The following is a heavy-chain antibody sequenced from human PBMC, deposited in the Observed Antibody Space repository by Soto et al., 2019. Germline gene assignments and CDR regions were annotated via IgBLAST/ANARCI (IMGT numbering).Heavy chain of an antibody. CDR1: GFTFSSYG. CDR3: ARGYGSGNPYYMDV. D-gene: IGHD3-10*01. V-gene: IGHV3-33*01. CDR2: IWYDGSNK. J-gene: IGHJ6*03. Sequence: QVQLVESGGGGVQPGTSLRLSCAASGFTFSSYGMHRVLQAPGKGLEWVAVIWYDGSNKYYADSVKGRFTISRDNSKNTLYLQMNSLRAEDSAVYYCARGYGSGNPYYMDVWGKVTTVTVSS.